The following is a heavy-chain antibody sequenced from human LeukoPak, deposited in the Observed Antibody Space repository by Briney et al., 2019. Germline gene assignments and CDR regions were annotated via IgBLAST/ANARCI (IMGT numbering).Heavy chain of an antibody. Sequence: GGSLRLSCAVSGFTFNYYGMNWVRQAPGKGLEWVSSISSDVTYIYYADSVKGRFTISRDTAKKSLYLHMNSLRVEDTAGYYCARAPRGYDFWSGYYPDYWGQGTLVTVSS. V-gene: IGHV3-21*01. J-gene: IGHJ4*02. D-gene: IGHD3-3*01. CDR3: ARAPRGYDFWSGYYPDY. CDR2: ISSDVTYI. CDR1: GFTFNYYG.